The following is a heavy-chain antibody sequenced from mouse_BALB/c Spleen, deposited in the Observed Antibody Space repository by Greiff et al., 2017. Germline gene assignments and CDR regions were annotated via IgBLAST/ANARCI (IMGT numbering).Heavy chain of an antibody. V-gene: IGHV5-17*02. CDR3: ARSHYGSSFFAY. CDR1: GFTFSSFG. D-gene: IGHD1-1*01. J-gene: IGHJ3*01. Sequence: EVKLVESGGGLVQPGGSRKLSCAASGFTFSSFGMHWVRQAPEKGLEWVAYISSGSSTIYYADTVKGRFTISRDNPKNTLFLQMTSLRSEDTAMYYCARSHYGSSFFAYWGQGTLVTVSA. CDR2: ISSGSSTI.